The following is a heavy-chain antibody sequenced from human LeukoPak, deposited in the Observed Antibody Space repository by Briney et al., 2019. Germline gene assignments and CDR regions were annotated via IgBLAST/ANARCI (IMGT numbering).Heavy chain of an antibody. D-gene: IGHD2-2*01. V-gene: IGHV3-11*04. CDR3: VRNPSSTRMLFDY. J-gene: IGHJ4*02. Sequence: GGSLRLSCAASGLTFSDYYMTWIRQAPGQRLEWVSYISGISSNIQYADSVKGRFTISMDNAKNSLYLQMNSLRTEDTAIYSCVRNPSSTRMLFDYWGQGTLVTVSS. CDR1: GLTFSDYY. CDR2: ISGISSNI.